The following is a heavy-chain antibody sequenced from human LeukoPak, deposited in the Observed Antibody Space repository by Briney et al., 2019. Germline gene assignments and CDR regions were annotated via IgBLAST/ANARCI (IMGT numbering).Heavy chain of an antibody. Sequence: PSETLSLTCTISAGSFSNYYWSWIRQPAGGGLEWIGRIYTSGSTTYNPSFKSRVSMSVDTSKHQFSLKLSSVTAADTAVYYCARVVPAASNWFDPWGQGILVTVSS. CDR1: AGSFSNYY. CDR3: ARVVPAASNWFDP. J-gene: IGHJ5*02. V-gene: IGHV4-4*07. CDR2: IYTSGST. D-gene: IGHD2-2*01.